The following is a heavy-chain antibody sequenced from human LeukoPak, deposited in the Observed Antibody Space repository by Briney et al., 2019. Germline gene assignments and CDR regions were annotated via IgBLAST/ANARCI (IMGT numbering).Heavy chain of an antibody. CDR2: ISGNGQQR. V-gene: IGHV3-23*01. D-gene: IGHD3-22*01. Sequence: GGSLRLSCSASGFTFSRSAMTWVRQLPGRGLEWVSTISGNGQQRYYGDSVKGRFSVSRDNSKNILYLQMDSLRADDSALYYCAKDGNYLDSSGFFNPFDHWGQGTLVTVSS. CDR1: GFTFSRSA. J-gene: IGHJ4*02. CDR3: AKDGNYLDSSGFFNPFDH.